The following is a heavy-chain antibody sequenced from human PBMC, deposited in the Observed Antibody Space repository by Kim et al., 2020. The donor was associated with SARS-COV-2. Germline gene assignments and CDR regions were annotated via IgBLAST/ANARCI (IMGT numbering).Heavy chain of an antibody. V-gene: IGHV4-31*02. D-gene: IGHD3-10*01. Sequence: YSPSLKSRLTISVDPSQNQFSLELTSVSGADTAVYYCARAVGSHPHNWFDPWGRGTLVTVSS. J-gene: IGHJ5*02. CDR3: ARAVGSHPHNWFDP.